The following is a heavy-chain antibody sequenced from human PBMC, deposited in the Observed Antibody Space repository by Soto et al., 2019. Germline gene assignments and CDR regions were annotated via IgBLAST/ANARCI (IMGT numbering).Heavy chain of an antibody. Sequence: ASVKVSCKASGYTFTSYAMHWVRQAPGQRLEWMGWINAGNGNTKYSQKFQGRVTITRDTSASTAYMELSSLRSEDTAVYYCGREVFGVVDNYYYYMDVWGKGTTVTVSS. V-gene: IGHV1-3*01. D-gene: IGHD3-3*01. J-gene: IGHJ6*03. CDR3: GREVFGVVDNYYYYMDV. CDR2: INAGNGNT. CDR1: GYTFTSYA.